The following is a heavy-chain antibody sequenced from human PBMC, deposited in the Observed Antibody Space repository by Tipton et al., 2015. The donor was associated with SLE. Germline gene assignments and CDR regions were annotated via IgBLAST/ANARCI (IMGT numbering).Heavy chain of an antibody. V-gene: IGHV4-38-2*01. Sequence: GLVKPSETLSLICDISGYSIITGYFWGWIRQPPGKGLEWIWNIYHSGRTYSNPSLESRVIISVDAAKNQIFLKLTSVTAADTATYYCARWGDYGDFWGRGTLVTVSS. CDR2: IYHSGRT. J-gene: IGHJ4*02. CDR3: ARWGDYGDF. CDR1: GYSIITGYF. D-gene: IGHD3-16*01.